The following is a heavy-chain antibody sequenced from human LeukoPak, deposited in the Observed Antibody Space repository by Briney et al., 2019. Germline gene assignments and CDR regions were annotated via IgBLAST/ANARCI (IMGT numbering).Heavy chain of an antibody. J-gene: IGHJ3*02. V-gene: IGHV4-30-4*08. CDR1: GGSISSDDYY. D-gene: IGHD2-2*01. CDR3: AVVPAAIGGPGAAFDI. Sequence: SETLSLTCTVSGGSISSDDYYWSWIRQPPGKGLEWIGYIFYNGNTYYNPFLKSRVTTSVDRSKNQFSLKLSSVTAADTVVYYCAVVPAAIGGPGAAFDIWGQGTMVTVSS. CDR2: IFYNGNT.